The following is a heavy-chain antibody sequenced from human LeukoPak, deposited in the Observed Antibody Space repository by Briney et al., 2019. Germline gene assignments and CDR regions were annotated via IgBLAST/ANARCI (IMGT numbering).Heavy chain of an antibody. CDR2: IYYSGST. CDR1: GGSISSYY. Sequence: PSETLSLTCTVSGGSISSYYWSWIRQPPGKGLEWIGYIYYSGSTNYNPSLKSRVTISVDTSKNQFSLKLSSVTAADTAVYYCARHLWVVPAALGNWFDPWGQGTLVTVSS. D-gene: IGHD2-2*01. J-gene: IGHJ5*02. V-gene: IGHV4-59*08. CDR3: ARHLWVVPAALGNWFDP.